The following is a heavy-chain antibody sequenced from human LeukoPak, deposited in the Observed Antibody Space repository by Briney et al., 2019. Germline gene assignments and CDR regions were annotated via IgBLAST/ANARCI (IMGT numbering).Heavy chain of an antibody. CDR1: GFTFSSYW. CDR3: ARDYRGSYTYYHYYYMDV. D-gene: IGHD1-26*01. J-gene: IGHJ6*03. Sequence: GGSLRLSCAASGFTFSSYWMSWVRQAPGKGLEWVANIKQDGGEKYHVDSVKGRFTISRGNAKNSLYLQMNSLRADDTAVYYCARDYRGSYTYYHYYYMDVWGKGTTVTISS. CDR2: IKQDGGEK. V-gene: IGHV3-7*01.